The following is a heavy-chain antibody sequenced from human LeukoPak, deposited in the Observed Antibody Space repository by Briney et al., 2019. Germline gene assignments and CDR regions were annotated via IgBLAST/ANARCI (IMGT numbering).Heavy chain of an antibody. CDR3: AKGGSGSYYYYGMDV. CDR2: ISYDGSNK. V-gene: IGHV3-30*18. Sequence: GGSLRLSCAASGFTFSSYGMHWVRQAPGKGLEWVAVISYDGSNKYYADSVKGRFTISRDNSKNTLYLQMNSLRAEDTAVYYCAKGGSGSYYYYGMDVWGQGTTVTVSS. CDR1: GFTFSSYG. J-gene: IGHJ6*02. D-gene: IGHD3-10*01.